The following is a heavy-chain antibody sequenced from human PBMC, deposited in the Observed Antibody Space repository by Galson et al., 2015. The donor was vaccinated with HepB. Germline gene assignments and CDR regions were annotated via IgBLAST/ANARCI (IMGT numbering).Heavy chain of an antibody. J-gene: IGHJ3*02. CDR2: IIPILGIA. Sequence: SVKVSCKASGGTFSSYAISWVRQAPGQGLEWMGRIIPILGIANYAQKFQGRVTITADKSTSTAYMELSSLRSEDTAVYYCARALHLAYCGGDCSNDAFDIWGQGTMVTVSS. D-gene: IGHD2-21*02. CDR1: GGTFSSYA. CDR3: ARALHLAYCGGDCSNDAFDI. V-gene: IGHV1-69*04.